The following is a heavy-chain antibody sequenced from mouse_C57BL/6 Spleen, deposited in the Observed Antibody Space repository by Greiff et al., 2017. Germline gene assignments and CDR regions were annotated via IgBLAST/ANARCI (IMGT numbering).Heavy chain of an antibody. CDR2: IDPSDSYT. D-gene: IGHD1-1*01. J-gene: IGHJ3*01. CDR3: ARDYGSSWGFAY. CDR1: GYTFTSYW. V-gene: IGHV1-50*01. Sequence: VKLQQPGAELVKPGASVKLSCKASGYTFTSYWMQWVKQRPGQGLEWIGEIDPSDSYTNYNQKFKGKATLTVDTSSSTAYMQLSSLTSEDSAVYYCARDYGSSWGFAYWGQGTLVTVSA.